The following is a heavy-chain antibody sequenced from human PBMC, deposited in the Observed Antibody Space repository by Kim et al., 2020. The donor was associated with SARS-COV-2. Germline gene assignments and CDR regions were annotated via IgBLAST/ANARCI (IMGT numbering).Heavy chain of an antibody. V-gene: IGHV3-23*01. CDR2: ISGSGSGGST. CDR1: GFTFSSYA. CDR3: AKRRGSSTAGTIIGMDV. D-gene: IGHD6-13*01. Sequence: GGSLRLSCAASGFTFSSYAMSWVRQAPGKGLEWVSAISGSGSGGSTYYADAVKGRFTISRDNSKNMLYLQMNSLRAEDTALYYCAKRRGSSTAGTIIGMDVWGQGTMVTVSS. J-gene: IGHJ6*02.